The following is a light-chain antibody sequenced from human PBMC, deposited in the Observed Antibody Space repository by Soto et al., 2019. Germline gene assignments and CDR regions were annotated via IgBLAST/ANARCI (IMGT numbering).Light chain of an antibody. CDR2: EVA. J-gene: IGLJ3*02. V-gene: IGLV2-14*01. CDR1: DSDIGDNNY. CDR3: RAYSVTNTLGV. Sequence: QSVLTQPASVSGSPGQSITISCTGTDSDIGDNNYVSWYQQYPGRAPKLMIYEVANRPSGVSDRFSGSKSGNTASLTILGRQAEDEADYYCRAYSVTNTLGVFGGGTKLTVL.